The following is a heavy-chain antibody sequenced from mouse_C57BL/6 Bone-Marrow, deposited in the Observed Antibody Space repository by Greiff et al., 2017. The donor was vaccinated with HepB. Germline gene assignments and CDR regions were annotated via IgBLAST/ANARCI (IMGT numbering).Heavy chain of an antibody. J-gene: IGHJ3*01. CDR3: ARSVRFWFAY. Sequence: EVMLVDSGGGLVQPGGSLSLSCAASGFTFTDYYMSWVRQPPGKALEWLGFIRNKANGYTTEYSASVKGRFTISRDNSQSILYLQMNALRAEDSATYYCARSVRFWFAYWGQGTLVTVSA. D-gene: IGHD1-1*01. CDR2: IRNKANGYTT. V-gene: IGHV7-3*01. CDR1: GFTFTDYY.